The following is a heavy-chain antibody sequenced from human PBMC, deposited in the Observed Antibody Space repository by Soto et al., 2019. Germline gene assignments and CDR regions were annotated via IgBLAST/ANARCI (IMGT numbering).Heavy chain of an antibody. CDR2: INAGNGNT. D-gene: IGHD3-10*01. Sequence: ASVTVSCKTSGYTFTSYAIHWVRQAPGQRLEWMGWINAGNGNTKYSQKFQGRVTITRDTSASTAYMEQSSLISEDTAVYYCARDLKYYYGSGSYGMDVWGQGTTVTVSS. CDR3: ARDLKYYYGSGSYGMDV. CDR1: GYTFTSYA. J-gene: IGHJ6*02. V-gene: IGHV1-3*01.